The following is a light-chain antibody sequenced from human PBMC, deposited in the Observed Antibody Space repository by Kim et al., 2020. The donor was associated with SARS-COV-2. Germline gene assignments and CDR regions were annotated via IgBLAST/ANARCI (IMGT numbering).Light chain of an antibody. CDR3: SSHTTSSTYV. V-gene: IGLV2-14*01. Sequence: GPSITISSNGTSSDGGYCKSVSWYQQLTGKATELIIYDVSERASGVSNRFSGSQSGNTASLTISGLRAEDESDYYCSSHTTSSTYVFGSGTKVTVL. J-gene: IGLJ1*01. CDR2: DVS. CDR1: SSDGGYCKS.